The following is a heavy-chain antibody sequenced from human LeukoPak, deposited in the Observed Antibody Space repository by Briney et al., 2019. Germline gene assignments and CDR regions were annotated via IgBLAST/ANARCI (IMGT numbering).Heavy chain of an antibody. D-gene: IGHD6-6*01. V-gene: IGHV3-74*01. CDR1: GFTISGYW. Sequence: GGSLRLSCAASGFTISGYWMHWVRQAPGKGLVWVSRISGDGSITAYADSVKGRFTISRDNSKNTLYLQMNSLRAEDTAVYYCAKEAIAAPSGYFDYWGQGTLVTVSS. CDR3: AKEAIAAPSGYFDY. J-gene: IGHJ4*02. CDR2: ISGDGSIT.